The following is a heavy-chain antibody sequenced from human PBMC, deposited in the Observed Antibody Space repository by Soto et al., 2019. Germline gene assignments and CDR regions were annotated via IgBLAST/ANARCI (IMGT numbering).Heavy chain of an antibody. CDR1: GFTFSSYS. J-gene: IGHJ4*02. V-gene: IGHV3-21*01. CDR2: ISSSSSYI. D-gene: IGHD1-1*01. CDR3: ARDGVGTNGQSEWYFDY. Sequence: EVQLVESGGGLVKPGGSLRPSCAASGFTFSSYSMNWVRQAPGKGLEWVSSISSSSSYIYYADSVKGRFTISRDNAKNSLYLQMNSLRAEDTAVYYCARDGVGTNGQSEWYFDYWGQGTLVTVSS.